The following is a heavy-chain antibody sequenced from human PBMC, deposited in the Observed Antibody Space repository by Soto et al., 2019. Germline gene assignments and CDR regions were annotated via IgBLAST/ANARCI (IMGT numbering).Heavy chain of an antibody. CDR3: TPGLSRRGREYYYYYEMDV. D-gene: IGHD3-10*01. J-gene: IGHJ6*02. CDR2: IRSKANSYAT. Sequence: GGSLRLSCAASGFTFSGSAMHWVRQASGKGLEWVGRIRSKANSYATAYAASVKGRFTISRDDSKNTAYLQMNSLKTEDTAVYYCTPGLSRRGREYYYYYEMDVWGQGTTVTVSS. V-gene: IGHV3-73*01. CDR1: GFTFSGSA.